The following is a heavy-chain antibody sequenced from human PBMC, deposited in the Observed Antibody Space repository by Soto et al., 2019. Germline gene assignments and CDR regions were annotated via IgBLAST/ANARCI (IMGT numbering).Heavy chain of an antibody. D-gene: IGHD4-17*01. CDR3: ASLDYGDYDGDAFDI. Sequence: GSLRLSCAASGFTFSSYSMNWVRQAPGKGLEWVSSISSSSSYIYYADSVKGRFTISRDNAKNSLYLQMNSLRAEDTAVYYCASLDYGDYDGDAFDIWGQGTMVTVSS. CDR2: ISSSSSYI. J-gene: IGHJ3*02. CDR1: GFTFSSYS. V-gene: IGHV3-21*01.